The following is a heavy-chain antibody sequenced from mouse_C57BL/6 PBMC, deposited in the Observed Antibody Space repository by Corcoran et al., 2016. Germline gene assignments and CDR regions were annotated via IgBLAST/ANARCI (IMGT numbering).Heavy chain of an antibody. J-gene: IGHJ3*01. CDR3: ARDGGPWFAY. CDR2: INTYSGVP. CDR1: GYTFTTYG. V-gene: IGHV9-3*01. Sequence: QIQLVQSGPELKKPGETVKISCKASGYTFTTYGMSWVKQAPGKGLKWMGWINTYSGVPTYADDFKGRFAFSLETSASTAYLQINNLKNEDTATYFCARDGGPWFAYWGQGTLVTVSA.